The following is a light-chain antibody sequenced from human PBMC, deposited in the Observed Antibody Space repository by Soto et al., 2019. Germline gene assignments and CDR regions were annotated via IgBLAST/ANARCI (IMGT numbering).Light chain of an antibody. CDR2: GAS. CDR3: QQYSSSGT. J-gene: IGKJ1*01. V-gene: IGKV3-20*01. CDR1: QSVSNNY. Sequence: EIVLTQSPGTLSLSPGERATLYCRASQSVSNNYLAWYQQKPGQAPRLLIYGASNRATGIPDRFSGSGSGTDFTLNISRLEPEDFAVYYCQQYSSSGTFGQGTKVAI.